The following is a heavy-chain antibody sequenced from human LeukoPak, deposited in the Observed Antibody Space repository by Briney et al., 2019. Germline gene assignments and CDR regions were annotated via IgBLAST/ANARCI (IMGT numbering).Heavy chain of an antibody. Sequence: PGGSLRLSCTASGFTFRDYYVTWIRQAPGKGLEWVPYIRSTGSSTAYADSVKGRLAISRDNAKNSLYLQMNGLRVEDTAVYYCARVYYASWSGQPLSQHWLDPWGQGTLVTVSS. D-gene: IGHD3-3*01. CDR3: ARVYYASWSGQPLSQHWLDP. V-gene: IGHV3-11*04. J-gene: IGHJ5*02. CDR2: IRSTGSST. CDR1: GFTFRDYY.